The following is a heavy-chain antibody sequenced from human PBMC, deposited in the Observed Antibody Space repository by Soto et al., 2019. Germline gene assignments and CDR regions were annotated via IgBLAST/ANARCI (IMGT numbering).Heavy chain of an antibody. J-gene: IGHJ4*02. D-gene: IGHD2-8*01. Sequence: QVHLRESGPGLVKPSETLSLSCTVSGGSISNFYWSWIRQPPGKGLEWIGYISYSVNTNYNPSLKSRVSISVDTSKNQLSLNLTSVTAADTAVYYCARAPMVLSRSYFDSWGQGTPVTVSS. CDR3: ARAPMVLSRSYFDS. CDR2: ISYSVNT. V-gene: IGHV4-59*01. CDR1: GGSISNFY.